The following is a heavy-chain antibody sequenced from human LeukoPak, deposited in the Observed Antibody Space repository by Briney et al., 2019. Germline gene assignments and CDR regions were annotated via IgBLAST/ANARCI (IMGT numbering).Heavy chain of an antibody. Sequence: ASVKVSCKASGYTFTSYGISWVRQAPGQGLEWMGWISAYNGNTNYAQKLQGRVTMTTDTSTSTAYMELRSLRSDDTAVYYCARERTLTRIGVATQLAYWGQGTLVTVSS. V-gene: IGHV1-18*01. CDR1: GYTFTSYG. J-gene: IGHJ4*02. CDR2: ISAYNGNT. D-gene: IGHD4-17*01. CDR3: ARERTLTRIGVATQLAY.